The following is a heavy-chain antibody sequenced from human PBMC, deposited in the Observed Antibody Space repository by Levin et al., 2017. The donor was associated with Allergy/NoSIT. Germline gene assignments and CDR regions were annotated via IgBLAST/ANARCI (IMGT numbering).Heavy chain of an antibody. CDR1: GGTFSSYA. D-gene: IGHD6-19*01. CDR2: IIPIFGTA. Sequence: ASVKVSCKASGGTFSSYAISWVRQAPGQGLEWMGGIIPIFGTANYAQKFQGRVTITADKSTSTAYMELSSLRSEDTAVYYCARIKGQWLVNYYYGMDVWGQGTTVTVSS. J-gene: IGHJ6*02. CDR3: ARIKGQWLVNYYYGMDV. V-gene: IGHV1-69*06.